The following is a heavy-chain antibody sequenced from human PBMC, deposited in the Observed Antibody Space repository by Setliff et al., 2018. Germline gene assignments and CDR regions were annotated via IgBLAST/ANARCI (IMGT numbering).Heavy chain of an antibody. CDR3: ARQAISGSDAFDI. CDR2: IFWSGTT. Sequence: SETLSLTCTVSGGSITSSSYYWGWVRQPPGKGLEWIGTIFWSGTTYYNPSLNSRGTISVDTSRDQFSLRLSSVTAADTAVYYCARQAISGSDAFDIWGQGTLVTVSS. D-gene: IGHD3-3*01. CDR1: GGSITSSSYY. J-gene: IGHJ3*02. V-gene: IGHV4-39*01.